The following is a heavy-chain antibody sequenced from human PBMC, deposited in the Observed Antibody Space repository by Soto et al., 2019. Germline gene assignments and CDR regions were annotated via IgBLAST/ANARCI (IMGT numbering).Heavy chain of an antibody. Sequence: QVQLQESGPGLVRPSQTLSLTCTVSGGSITSGGYYWTWIRQLPGEGLEWIAYIYDSGNPYYNIYSDGSTSLKPYLKSRVTKSADTSKNQFSRKLTSVTPAATAVYYCAIDYWDHGETYVMDVWGPGATVTVSS. V-gene: IGHV4-31*03. J-gene: IGHJ6*02. CDR3: AIDYWDHGETYVMDV. CDR2: IYDSGNP. CDR1: GGSITSGGYY. D-gene: IGHD4-17*01.